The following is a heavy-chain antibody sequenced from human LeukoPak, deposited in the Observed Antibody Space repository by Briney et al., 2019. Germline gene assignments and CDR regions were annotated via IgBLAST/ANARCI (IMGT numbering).Heavy chain of an antibody. D-gene: IGHD3-16*02. CDR2: IYYSGNT. CDR3: ARDSSTDYVWGSYRPGYFDY. J-gene: IGHJ4*02. Sequence: SETLSLTCTVSGGSISSYYWSWLRQPPGKGLEWIGYIYYSGNTNYNPSLKSRVTISVDTSKNQFSLKLSSVTAADTAVYYCARDSSTDYVWGSYRPGYFDYWGQGTLVTVSS. CDR1: GGSISSYY. V-gene: IGHV4-59*01.